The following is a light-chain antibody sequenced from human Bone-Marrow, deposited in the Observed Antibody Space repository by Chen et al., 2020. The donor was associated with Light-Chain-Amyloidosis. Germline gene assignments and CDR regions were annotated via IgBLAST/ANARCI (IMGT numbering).Light chain of an antibody. CDR2: DNN. J-gene: IGLJ2*01. Sequence: QSVLTQPPSVSAAPGQKVTISCSRSSSNIGNNYVYWYQQLPGTAPKLLIYDNNKRPSGIPDRFTGSKSGTSATLGITGLQTGDEADYYCGTWDSSLSAKVFGGGTKLTVL. CDR1: SSNIGNNY. CDR3: GTWDSSLSAKV. V-gene: IGLV1-51*01.